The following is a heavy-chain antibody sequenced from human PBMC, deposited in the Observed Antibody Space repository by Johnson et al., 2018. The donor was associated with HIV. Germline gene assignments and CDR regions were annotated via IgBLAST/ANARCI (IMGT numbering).Heavy chain of an antibody. CDR1: GFTFDDYG. D-gene: IGHD2-15*01. J-gene: IGHJ3*02. V-gene: IGHV3-74*01. Sequence: VQLVESGGNVVRPGGSLRLSCTASGFTFDDYGMSWVRQVPGKGLVWVSRINSDGSSTSYADSVKGRFTISRDNAKNTLYLQMNSLRAEDTAVYYCARDGDCSGGSCYSGDRLDAFDIWGQGTMVTVSS. CDR3: ARDGDCSGGSCYSGDRLDAFDI. CDR2: INSDGSST.